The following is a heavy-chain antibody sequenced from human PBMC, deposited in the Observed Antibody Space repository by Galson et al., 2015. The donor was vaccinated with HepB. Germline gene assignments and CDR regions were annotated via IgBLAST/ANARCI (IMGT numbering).Heavy chain of an antibody. Sequence: SVKVSCKASGGTFSSYAISWVRQAPGQGLEWMGGIIPIFGIANYAQKFQGRVTITADESTSAAYMELSSLRSEDTAVYYCARVSIVGATLASGGSWFDPWGQGTLVTVSS. J-gene: IGHJ5*02. CDR3: ARVSIVGATLASGGSWFDP. V-gene: IGHV1-69*13. CDR1: GGTFSSYA. D-gene: IGHD1-26*01. CDR2: IIPIFGIA.